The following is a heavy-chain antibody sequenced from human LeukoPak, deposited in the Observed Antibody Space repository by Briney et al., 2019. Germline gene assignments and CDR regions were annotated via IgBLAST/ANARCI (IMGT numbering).Heavy chain of an antibody. Sequence: GGSLRLSCAASGFTFSSSWMSWVRQAPGKGLEWVANIKQDGSEKYYVDSVKGRFTISRDNAKNSLYLQMNSLRAEDTAVYYCARGEFDLIDYWGQGTLVTVSS. CDR3: ARGEFDLIDY. CDR2: IKQDGSEK. D-gene: IGHD3-9*01. J-gene: IGHJ4*02. V-gene: IGHV3-7*01. CDR1: GFTFSSSW.